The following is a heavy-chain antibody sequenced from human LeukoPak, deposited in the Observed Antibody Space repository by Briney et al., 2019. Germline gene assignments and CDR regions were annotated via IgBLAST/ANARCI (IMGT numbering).Heavy chain of an antibody. Sequence: PSQTLSLTCTVSGGSISSGDYYWSWIRQPPGKGLEWIGYIYYSGSTYYNPSLKSRVTISVDTSKNQFSLKLSSVTAADTAVYYCARFTAMVRGNLFDPWGQGTLVTVSS. CDR3: ARFTAMVRGNLFDP. CDR2: IYYSGST. V-gene: IGHV4-30-4*01. CDR1: GGSISSGDYY. D-gene: IGHD5-18*01. J-gene: IGHJ5*02.